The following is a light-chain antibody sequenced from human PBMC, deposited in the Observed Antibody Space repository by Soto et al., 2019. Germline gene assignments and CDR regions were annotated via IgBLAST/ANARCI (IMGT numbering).Light chain of an antibody. V-gene: IGLV2-14*01. CDR1: SSDVGGYNY. Sequence: QSALTQPASVSRSPGQSITISCTGTSSDVGGYNYVSWYQQHPGKAPKLMIYDVSNRPSGVSNRFSGSKSANTASLTISGLQAEDEADYYCSSYTGSSTYVVFGGGTKLTFL. CDR3: SSYTGSSTYVV. J-gene: IGLJ2*01. CDR2: DVS.